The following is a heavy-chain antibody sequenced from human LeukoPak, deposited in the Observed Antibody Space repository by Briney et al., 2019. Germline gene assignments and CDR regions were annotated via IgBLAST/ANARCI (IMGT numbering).Heavy chain of an antibody. CDR1: GCSINNYY. CDR2: IYTRGST. J-gene: IGHJ3*02. D-gene: IGHD2-15*01. CDR3: ARARYCSADICSGGDAFDI. V-gene: IGHV4-4*07. Sequence: WETLTLTCTASGCSINNYYWNWIRQPPGKGLEWIGRIYTRGSTNYNPSLKSRVTISVDTSKNQFSLKLSCVTAADTAVYYCARARYCSADICSGGDAFDIWGQGTMVSVSS.